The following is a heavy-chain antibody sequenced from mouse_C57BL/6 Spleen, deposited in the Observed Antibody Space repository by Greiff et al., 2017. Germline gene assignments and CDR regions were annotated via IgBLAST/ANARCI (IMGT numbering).Heavy chain of an antibody. D-gene: IGHD1-1*01. CDR2: IRNKANGYTT. CDR1: GFTFTDYY. V-gene: IGHV7-3*01. J-gene: IGHJ2*01. Sequence: EVMLVESGGGLVQPGGSLSLSCAASGFTFTDYYMSWVRQPPGKALEWLGFIRNKANGYTTEYSASVKGRFTISRDNSQSILYLQMNALRAEDSATYYCASYYYGSGDYFDYWGQGTTLTVSS. CDR3: ASYYYGSGDYFDY.